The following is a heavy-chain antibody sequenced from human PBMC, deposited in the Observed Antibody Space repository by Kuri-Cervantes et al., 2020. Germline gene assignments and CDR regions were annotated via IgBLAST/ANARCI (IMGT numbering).Heavy chain of an antibody. CDR3: ARGPFDDYYDSSAYYGMDV. V-gene: IGHV1-2*02. CDR1: GYTFTGNY. D-gene: IGHD3-22*01. Sequence: ASVKVSCKASGYTFTGNYIHWVRQAPGQGLEWMGWINPNGGDTNYAQKFQGRVTMTRDTSISTAYMELSRLRSDDTAVYYCARGPFDDYYDSSAYYGMDVWGQGTTVTVSS. J-gene: IGHJ6*02. CDR2: INPNGGDT.